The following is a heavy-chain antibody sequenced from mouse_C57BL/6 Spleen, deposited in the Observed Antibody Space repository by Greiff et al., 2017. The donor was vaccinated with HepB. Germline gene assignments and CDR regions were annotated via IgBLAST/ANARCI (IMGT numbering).Heavy chain of an antibody. D-gene: IGHD2-1*01. CDR3: ARGRYGNYDNSFDY. V-gene: IGHV5-4*01. CDR2: ISDGGSYT. Sequence: EVQLVESGGGLVKPGGSLELSCAASGFTFSSYAMSWVRQTPEKRLEWVATISDGGSYTYYPNNVKGRFTITRDNAKNNLYLQMSRLKSEDTAMYYCARGRYGNYDNSFDYWGQGTTLTVSS. CDR1: GFTFSSYA. J-gene: IGHJ2*01.